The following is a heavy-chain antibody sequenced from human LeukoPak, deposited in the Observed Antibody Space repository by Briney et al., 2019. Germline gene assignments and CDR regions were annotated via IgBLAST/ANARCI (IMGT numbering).Heavy chain of an antibody. CDR1: GFTFDDYA. D-gene: IGHD3-22*01. J-gene: IGHJ4*02. CDR2: ISWNSGSI. Sequence: GGSLRLSCAASGFTFDDYAMHWVRQAPGKGLEWVSGISWNSGSIGYADSVKGRFTISRDNAKNSLYLQMNSLRAEDTALYYCAKGVGGYYDSSGYLYWGQGTLVTVSS. V-gene: IGHV3-9*01. CDR3: AKGVGGYYDSSGYLY.